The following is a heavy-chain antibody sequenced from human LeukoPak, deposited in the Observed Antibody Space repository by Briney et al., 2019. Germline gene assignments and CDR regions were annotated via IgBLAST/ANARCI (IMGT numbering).Heavy chain of an antibody. D-gene: IGHD6-13*01. CDR3: ARVYLNRPEVRIAAAGTSWFDP. J-gene: IGHJ5*02. Sequence: GGSLRLSCAASGFTVSSNYMSWVRQAPGKGLEWVSVIYSGGSTYYADSVKGRFTISRDNSKNTLYLQMNSLRAEDTAVYYCARVYLNRPEVRIAAAGTSWFDPWGQGTLVTVSS. CDR1: GFTVSSNY. CDR2: IYSGGST. V-gene: IGHV3-66*01.